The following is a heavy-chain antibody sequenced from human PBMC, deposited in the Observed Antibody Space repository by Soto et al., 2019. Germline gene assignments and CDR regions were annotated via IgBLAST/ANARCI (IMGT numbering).Heavy chain of an antibody. CDR2: VYYNGVT. CDR1: GGSISSDS. CDR3: ARVPIDTYMIYWSDP. D-gene: IGHD3-16*01. V-gene: IGHV4-59*01. Sequence: QVQLQESGPGLVKPSETLSLTCTVSGGSISSDSWSWVRQPPGKGLEWIGYVYYNGVTKYNPSLKSRVTIPVDTSQNQFSLKLTSVTAADTAVYYCARVPIDTYMIYWSDPWGQGTLVTVSS. J-gene: IGHJ5*02.